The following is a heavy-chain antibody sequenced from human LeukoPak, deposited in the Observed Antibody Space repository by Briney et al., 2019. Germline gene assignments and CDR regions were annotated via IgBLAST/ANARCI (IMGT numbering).Heavy chain of an antibody. CDR1: GFTFSSYA. J-gene: IGHJ4*02. CDR3: AKKPISGYYYIDY. CDR2: ISDSGGST. V-gene: IGHV3-23*01. Sequence: PGGSLRLSCAASGFTFSSYAMSWVRQAPGNGLEWVSTISDSGGSTYYADSGKGRFTISRDNSKNTLYLQMNSLRAEDTAVYCCAKKPISGYYYIDYWGQGTLVTVSS. D-gene: IGHD3-22*01.